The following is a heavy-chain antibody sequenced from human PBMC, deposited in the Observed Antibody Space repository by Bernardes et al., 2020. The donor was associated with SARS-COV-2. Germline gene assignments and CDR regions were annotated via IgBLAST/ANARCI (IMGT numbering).Heavy chain of an antibody. Sequence: SGPTLVKPTQTLTLTCTFSGFSLSTTGVGVGWIRQPPGEALEWLALIFWDDDKFYSPSLKSRLSVTKDTAKNQVVLSITDIDPVDTGTYYCAHRYTGSHFDYWGQGTLVTVSS. CDR3: AHRYTGSHFDY. V-gene: IGHV2-5*02. CDR2: IFWDDDK. J-gene: IGHJ4*02. D-gene: IGHD1-26*01. CDR1: GFSLSTTGVG.